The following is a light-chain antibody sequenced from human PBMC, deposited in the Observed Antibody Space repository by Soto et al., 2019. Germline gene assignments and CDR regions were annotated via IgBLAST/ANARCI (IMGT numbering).Light chain of an antibody. Sequence: DIQMTQSPSALSASIGDRVIITCRASESISTFLAWYQQRPGRAPKLLVFDASRLEAGVPSGFSGSGSGTEFTLTISSLQPDDYATYFCQQYSITPYTFGPGTTVANK. J-gene: IGKJ2*01. V-gene: IGKV1-5*01. CDR3: QQYSITPYT. CDR2: DAS. CDR1: ESISTF.